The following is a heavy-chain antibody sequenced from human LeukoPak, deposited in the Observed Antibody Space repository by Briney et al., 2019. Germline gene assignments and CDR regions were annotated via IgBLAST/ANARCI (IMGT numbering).Heavy chain of an antibody. D-gene: IGHD3-16*02. V-gene: IGHV3-30-3*01. CDR2: ISYDGSNK. J-gene: IGHJ4*02. Sequence: GGSLRLSCAASGFTFSSYAMHWVRQAPGKGLEWVAVISYDGSNKYYADSVKGRFTISRDNSKNTLYLQMNSLRAEDTAVYYCARESAWDYAWGSYRHFDYWGQGTLVTVSS. CDR1: GFTFSSYA. CDR3: ARESAWDYAWGSYRHFDY.